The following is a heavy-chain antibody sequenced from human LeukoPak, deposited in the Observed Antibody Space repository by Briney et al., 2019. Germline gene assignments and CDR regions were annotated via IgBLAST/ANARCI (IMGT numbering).Heavy chain of an antibody. D-gene: IGHD2-2*01. CDR3: ARGPRLGVVVPAAIYY. Sequence: GGSLRLSCAASGFPFSSYAMHWVRQAPGKGLEYVSAISSNGGSTYYANSVKGRFTISRDNSKNTLYLQMGSLRAEDMAVYYCARGPRLGVVVPAAIYYWGQGTLVTVSS. J-gene: IGHJ4*02. CDR1: GFPFSSYA. CDR2: ISSNGGST. V-gene: IGHV3-64*01.